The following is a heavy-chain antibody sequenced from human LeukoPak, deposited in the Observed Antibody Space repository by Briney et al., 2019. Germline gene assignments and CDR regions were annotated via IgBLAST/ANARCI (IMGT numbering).Heavy chain of an antibody. CDR2: ISYDGSNK. V-gene: IGHV3-30-3*01. CDR3: VGSSGWYRPTFDY. J-gene: IGHJ4*02. Sequence: GRSLRLSCAASGFTFSSYAMHWVRQAPGKGLEGVAVISYDGSNKYYADSVKGRFTISRDNSKNTLYLQMNSLRAEDTAVYYCVGSSGWYRPTFDYWGQGTLVTVSS. CDR1: GFTFSSYA. D-gene: IGHD6-19*01.